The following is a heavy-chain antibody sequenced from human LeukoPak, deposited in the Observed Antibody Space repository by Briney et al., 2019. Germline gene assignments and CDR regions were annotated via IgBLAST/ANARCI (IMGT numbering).Heavy chain of an antibody. CDR1: GFTFSSYG. Sequence: GGSLRLSCAASGFTFSSYGMHWVRQAPGKGLEWVAVTWYDGSNKYYADSVKGRFTISRDNSKNTLYLQMNSLRAEDTAVYYCARDSCSGGSCYSGYWGQGTLVTVSS. V-gene: IGHV3-33*01. CDR2: TWYDGSNK. D-gene: IGHD2-15*01. CDR3: ARDSCSGGSCYSGY. J-gene: IGHJ4*02.